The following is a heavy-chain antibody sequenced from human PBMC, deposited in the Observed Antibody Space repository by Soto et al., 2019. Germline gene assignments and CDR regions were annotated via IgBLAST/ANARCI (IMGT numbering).Heavy chain of an antibody. CDR2: ISASDGST. J-gene: IGHJ3*02. V-gene: IGHV1-46*01. Sequence: ASVKVSCKASGYTFTSYYMHWVRQAPGQGLEWMGRISASDGSTSYAQKFQGRVTMTTDTSTSTVYMELRSLRSDDTAVYYCARANRDDAFDIWGQGTMVT. CDR3: ARANRDDAFDI. CDR1: GYTFTSYY.